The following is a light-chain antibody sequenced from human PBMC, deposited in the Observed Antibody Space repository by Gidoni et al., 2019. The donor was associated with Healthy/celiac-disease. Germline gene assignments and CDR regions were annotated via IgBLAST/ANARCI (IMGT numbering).Light chain of an antibody. V-gene: IGKV3-11*01. J-gene: IGKJ4*01. CDR2: DAS. CDR3: QQRSNWPLT. CDR1: QSVSSY. Sequence: IMLTQSPATLSLSPGERATLSCRDSQSVSSYLTWYQQKLGQAPRLLIYDASNRATGIPARFSGSGSGTDFTLTISSLEPEDFAVYYCQQRSNWPLTFGGGTKVEIK.